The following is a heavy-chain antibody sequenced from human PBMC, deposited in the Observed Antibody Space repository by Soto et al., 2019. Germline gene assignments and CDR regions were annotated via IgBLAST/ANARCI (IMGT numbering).Heavy chain of an antibody. D-gene: IGHD1-20*01. CDR2: INAGNGNT. CDR3: ARDKITAILEY. J-gene: IGHJ4*02. Sequence: GASVKVSCKASGDTFTSYDMHWVRQAPGQRLEWMGWINAGNGNTKYSQKFQGRVTITRDTSASTAYMELSSLRSEDTAVYYCARDKITAILEYWGQGTLVTVSS. CDR1: GDTFTSYD. V-gene: IGHV1-3*01.